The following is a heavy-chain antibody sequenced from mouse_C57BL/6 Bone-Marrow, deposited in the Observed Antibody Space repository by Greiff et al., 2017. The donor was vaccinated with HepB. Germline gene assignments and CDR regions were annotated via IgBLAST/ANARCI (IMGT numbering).Heavy chain of an antibody. CDR3: ARRYGSDY. CDR1: GYTFTSYW. Sequence: QVQLQQPGAELVKPGASVKLSCKASGYTFTSYWMPWVRQRPGQGLEWIGEIDPSDSYTYYNQKLKGRATLTVDTASSTAYMQLSSLKSEDSAVYYCARRYGSDYWGQGTTLTVSS. D-gene: IGHD1-1*01. J-gene: IGHJ2*01. V-gene: IGHV1-50*01. CDR2: IDPSDSYT.